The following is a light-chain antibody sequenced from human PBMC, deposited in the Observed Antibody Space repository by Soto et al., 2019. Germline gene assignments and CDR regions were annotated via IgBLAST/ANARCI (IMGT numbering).Light chain of an antibody. J-gene: IGKJ4*01. V-gene: IGKV1-5*01. CDR2: DAS. CDR1: QSISRW. CDR3: QQRYNWLT. Sequence: DIQMTQSPSTLSASVGDRVTITCRASQSISRWLAWYQQKPGKAPKLLIYDASTLESGVPSRFSGSGSGTEFTLTISSLEPEDSAVYYCQQRYNWLTFGGGTKVEIK.